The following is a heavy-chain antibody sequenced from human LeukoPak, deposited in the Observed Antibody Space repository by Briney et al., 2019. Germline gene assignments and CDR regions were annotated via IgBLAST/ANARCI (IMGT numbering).Heavy chain of an antibody. V-gene: IGHV1-8*02. CDR1: GYTFTAYY. Sequence: ASVKVSCKASGYTFTAYYVHWVRQATGQGLEWMGWMNPNSGNTGYAQKFQGRVTMTRNTSISTAYMELSSLRSEDTAVYYCARGYADGYNLYYYYYGMDVWGQGTTVTVSS. CDR2: MNPNSGNT. J-gene: IGHJ6*02. D-gene: IGHD5-12*01. CDR3: ARGYADGYNLYYYYYGMDV.